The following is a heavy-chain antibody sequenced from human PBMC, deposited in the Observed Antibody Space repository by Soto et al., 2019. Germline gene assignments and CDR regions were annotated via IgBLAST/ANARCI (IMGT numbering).Heavy chain of an antibody. CDR1: GYTFTCYA. CDR3: ARSARGAYYYDDRRVGAFDI. CDR2: ISAYNGTA. D-gene: IGHD3-22*01. Sequence: SVKVSCKASGYTFTCYAICWVRQSPGQGLEWMGWISAYNGTANYAQKFQGRGTITADESTSTAYMELSSRRSEATAVYYCARSARGAYYYDDRRVGAFDIWGQGTMVTVSS. V-gene: IGHV1-69*13. J-gene: IGHJ3*02.